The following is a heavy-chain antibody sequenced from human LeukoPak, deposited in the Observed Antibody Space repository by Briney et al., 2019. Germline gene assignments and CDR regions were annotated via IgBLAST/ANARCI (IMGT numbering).Heavy chain of an antibody. J-gene: IGHJ4*02. CDR3: ASDYGADSGY. CDR1: GGSISSGSYY. D-gene: IGHD4-23*01. CDR2: IYFSGST. V-gene: IGHV4-39*01. Sequence: PSETLSLTCTVSGGSISSGSYYWAWIRQPPGKGLEWIGSIYFSGSTYYNPSLKSRVSMSVDTSNNQFSLKVTSVTAADTAVYYCASDYGADSGYWGQGTLVTVSS.